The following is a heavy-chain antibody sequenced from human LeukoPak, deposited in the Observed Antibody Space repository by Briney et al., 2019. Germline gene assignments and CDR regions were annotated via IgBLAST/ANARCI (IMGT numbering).Heavy chain of an antibody. CDR3: ARSRYSSSSGLDFDY. V-gene: IGHV4-4*07. Sequence: SETLSLTCTVSGGPIIRDYWTWIRQPAGKGLDWFGHIYTSGSTNYNPSLKSRVTISVDKSKNQFSLKLSFVTAADTAVYYCARSRYSSSSGLDFDYWGQGTLVTVSS. J-gene: IGHJ4*02. D-gene: IGHD6-6*01. CDR2: IYTSGST. CDR1: GGPIIRDY.